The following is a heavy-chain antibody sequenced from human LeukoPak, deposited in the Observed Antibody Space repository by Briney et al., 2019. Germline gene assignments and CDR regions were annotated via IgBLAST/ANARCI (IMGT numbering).Heavy chain of an antibody. J-gene: IGHJ6*02. CDR2: IYYRGST. V-gene: IGHV4-59*01. D-gene: IGHD3-10*01. CDR1: GGSISSYY. Sequence: SETLSLTCTVSGGSISSYYWSWIRQPPGKGLEWIGYIYYRGSTNYNPSLKSRVTISVDTSKNQFSLKLGSVTAADTAVYYCARVGGSNYYYYGMDVWGQGTTVTASS. CDR3: ARVGGSNYYYYGMDV.